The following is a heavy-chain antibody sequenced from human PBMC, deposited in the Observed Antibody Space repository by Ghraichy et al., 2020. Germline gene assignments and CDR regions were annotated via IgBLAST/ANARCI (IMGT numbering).Heavy chain of an antibody. Sequence: ESLNISCAASGFTFSTYWMSWVRQAPGKGLEWVANIKEDGSEKYYVDSVKGRFTISRDDAKNSLYLQMNSLRGEDTAVYYCARDTKKGETAAGFDYWGQGTLVTVSS. J-gene: IGHJ4*02. CDR1: GFTFSTYW. CDR3: ARDTKKGETAAGFDY. CDR2: IKEDGSEK. D-gene: IGHD6-13*01. V-gene: IGHV3-7*01.